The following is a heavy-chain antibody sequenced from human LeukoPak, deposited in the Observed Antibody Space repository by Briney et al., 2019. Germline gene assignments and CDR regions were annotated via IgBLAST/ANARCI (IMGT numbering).Heavy chain of an antibody. CDR2: ISYDESYK. D-gene: IGHD3-9*01. CDR1: GFTFSSYA. V-gene: IGHV3-30*04. CDR3: ARVRYFDWLGPLDY. Sequence: GGSLRLSCAASGFTFSSYAMHWVRQAPGKGLEWVALISYDESYKYYADSVKGRFTISRDNAKKSLYLQMNSLRAEDTAVYYCARVRYFDWLGPLDYWGQGTLVTVSS. J-gene: IGHJ4*02.